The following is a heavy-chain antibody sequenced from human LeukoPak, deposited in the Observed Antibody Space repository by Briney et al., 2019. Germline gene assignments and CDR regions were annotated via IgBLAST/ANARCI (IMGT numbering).Heavy chain of an antibody. CDR3: ARRAYYYYGMDV. CDR1: GGSISSYY. V-gene: IGHV4-59*12. J-gene: IGHJ6*02. Sequence: SETLSLTCTVSGGSISSYYWSWIRQPPGKGLEWIGYIYYSGSTNYNPSLKSRVTISVDTSKNQFSLKLSSVTAADTAVYYCARRAYYYYGMDVWGQGTTVTVSS. CDR2: IYYSGST.